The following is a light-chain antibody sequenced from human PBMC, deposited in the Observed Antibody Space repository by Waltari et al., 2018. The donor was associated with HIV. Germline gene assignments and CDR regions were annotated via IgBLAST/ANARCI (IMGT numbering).Light chain of an antibody. CDR3: QKYNSAPPFT. J-gene: IGKJ3*01. CDR1: QGIRNY. Sequence: DIQMTQSPPSLSASVGDRVTITCRASQGIRNYLAWYQQKPGKVPELLIYRASTLQSGVPSRFSGSGSGTDFTLTISSLQPEDVATYYCQKYNSAPPFTFGPGTKVDIK. V-gene: IGKV1-27*01. CDR2: RAS.